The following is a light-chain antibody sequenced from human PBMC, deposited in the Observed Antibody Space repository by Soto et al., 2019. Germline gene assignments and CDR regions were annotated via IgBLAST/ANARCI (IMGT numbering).Light chain of an antibody. CDR1: SSDVGGYNY. V-gene: IGLV2-8*01. Sequence: QSVLTQPPSASGSPGQSVTISCTGTSSDVGGYNYVSWYQQHPGKAPKLMIYEVSKRPSGVPDRFSGSKSGNTASLTVSGLQAEDEADYYCNSDAGSNIVVFGGGTKLTVL. CDR2: EVS. CDR3: NSDAGSNIVV. J-gene: IGLJ2*01.